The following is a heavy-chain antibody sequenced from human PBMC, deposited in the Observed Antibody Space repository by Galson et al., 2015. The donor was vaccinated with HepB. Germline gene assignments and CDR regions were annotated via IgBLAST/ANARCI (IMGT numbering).Heavy chain of an antibody. CDR1: GFTFSSYS. V-gene: IGHV3-48*01. D-gene: IGHD6-13*01. Sequence: SLRLSCAASGFTFSSYSMNWVRQAPGKGLEWVSYISSSSSTIYYADSVKGRFTISRDNAKNSLYLQMNSLRAEDTAVYYYARDRIAAAGTWYFDLWGRGTLVTVSS. J-gene: IGHJ2*01. CDR2: ISSSSSTI. CDR3: ARDRIAAAGTWYFDL.